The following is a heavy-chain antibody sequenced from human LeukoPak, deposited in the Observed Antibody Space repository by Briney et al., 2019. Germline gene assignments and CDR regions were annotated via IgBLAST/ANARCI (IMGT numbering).Heavy chain of an antibody. D-gene: IGHD3-22*01. CDR3: AKGPIYYDSSGYYRS. V-gene: IGHV3-30*02. J-gene: IGHJ4*02. Sequence: GGSLRLSCAASGFTFSSYGMHWVRQAPGKGLEWVAVIWYDGSNKYYADSVKGRFTISRDNSKNTLYLQMNSLRAEDTAVYYCAKGPIYYDSSGYYRSWGQGTLVTVSS. CDR2: IWYDGSNK. CDR1: GFTFSSYG.